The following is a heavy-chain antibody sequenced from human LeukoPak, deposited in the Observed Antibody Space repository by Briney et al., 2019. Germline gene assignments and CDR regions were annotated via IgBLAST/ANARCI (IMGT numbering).Heavy chain of an antibody. CDR3: ARERNYFDY. Sequence: ETLSLTCTVSGASITSSGYYWGWIRQPPGKGLEWVSVIYSGGSTYYADSVKGRFTISRDNSKNTLYLQMNSLRAEDTAVYYCARERNYFDYWGQGTLVTVSS. J-gene: IGHJ4*02. CDR1: GASITSSGYY. V-gene: IGHV3-66*01. CDR2: IYSGGST.